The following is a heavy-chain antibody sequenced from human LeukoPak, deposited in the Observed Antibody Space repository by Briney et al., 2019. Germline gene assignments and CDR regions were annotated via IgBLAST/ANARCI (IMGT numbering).Heavy chain of an antibody. J-gene: IGHJ4*02. CDR1: GYTFTSYG. D-gene: IGHD3-3*01. Sequence: ASVKVSCKASGYTFTSYGISWVRQAPGQGLEWMGWISAYNGNTNYAQKLQGRVTMTTDTSTSTASMELRSLRSDDTAVYYCARTITIFGVDLDYWGQGTLVTVSS. CDR2: ISAYNGNT. V-gene: IGHV1-18*01. CDR3: ARTITIFGVDLDY.